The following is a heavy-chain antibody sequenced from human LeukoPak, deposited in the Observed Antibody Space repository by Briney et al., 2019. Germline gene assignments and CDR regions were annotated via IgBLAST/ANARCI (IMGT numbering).Heavy chain of an antibody. D-gene: IGHD5-24*01. CDR1: GFSLSTSGVG. CDR3: AHILSPYGYNWELHDY. Sequence: SGPTLVKPTQTLTLTCTFSGFSLSTSGVGVAWIRQPPGKALEWLALIYWDDDKRYSPSLKSRLTITKDTSKNQVVLTMTNMDPVDTATYYCAHILSPYGYNWELHDYWGQGTLVTVSS. CDR2: IYWDDDK. J-gene: IGHJ4*02. V-gene: IGHV2-5*02.